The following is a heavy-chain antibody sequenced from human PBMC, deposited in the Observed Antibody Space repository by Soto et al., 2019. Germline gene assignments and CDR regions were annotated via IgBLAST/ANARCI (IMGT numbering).Heavy chain of an antibody. CDR1: GFTFSTYN. J-gene: IGHJ1*01. Sequence: GGSLRLSCAASGFTFSTYNMNWFRQAPGKGLEWVSSISSSSSYIYYADSVKGRFTISRDNAKNSLYLQMNSLRAEDTAVYYCAKEDNYYYDSSGYRGGFQHWGQGTLVTVSS. V-gene: IGHV3-21*01. CDR2: ISSSSSYI. CDR3: AKEDNYYYDSSGYRGGFQH. D-gene: IGHD3-22*01.